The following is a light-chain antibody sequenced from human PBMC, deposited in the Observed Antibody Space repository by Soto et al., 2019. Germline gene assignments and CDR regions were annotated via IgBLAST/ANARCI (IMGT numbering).Light chain of an antibody. V-gene: IGLV2-14*01. CDR1: SSDVGGYNY. Sequence: QSALTQPASVSGSPGQSITISCTGTSSDVGGYNYVSWYQQHPGKAPKLMIYGVSNRPSGVSNRFSGSKSGNTASLTISGLQAEDEADYYCSSYTSSSGVFGTGTKVTVL. CDR2: GVS. J-gene: IGLJ1*01. CDR3: SSYTSSSGV.